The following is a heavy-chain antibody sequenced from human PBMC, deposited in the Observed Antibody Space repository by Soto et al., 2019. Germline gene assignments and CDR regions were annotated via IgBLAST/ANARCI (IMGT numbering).Heavy chain of an antibody. J-gene: IGHJ4*02. V-gene: IGHV3-33*01. CDR1: GFTFSSYG. D-gene: IGHD1-26*01. CDR2: IWYDGSNK. CDR3: ARDGWELLRGEGFDY. Sequence: QVQLVESGGGVVQPGRPLRLSCAASGFTFSSYGMHWVRQAPGKGLEWVAVIWYDGSNKYYADSVKGRFTISRDNSKNTLDLQMNSLRAEDTAVYYCARDGWELLRGEGFDYCGQGTLVTVSS.